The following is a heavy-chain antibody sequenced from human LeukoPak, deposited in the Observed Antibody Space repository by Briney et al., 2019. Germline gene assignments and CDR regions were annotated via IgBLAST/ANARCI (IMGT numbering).Heavy chain of an antibody. CDR1: GYTFTTYA. CDR2: IIPMFGTA. CDR3: ARADLWYYYDSSGYYFGGKGEAFDI. D-gene: IGHD3-22*01. Sequence: ASVKVSCKASGYTFTTYAMNWVRQAPGQGLEWMGGIIPMFGTANYAQKFQGRVTITADESTSTAYMELSSLRSEDTAVYYCARADLWYYYDSSGYYFGGKGEAFDIWGQGTMVTVSS. J-gene: IGHJ3*02. V-gene: IGHV1-69*13.